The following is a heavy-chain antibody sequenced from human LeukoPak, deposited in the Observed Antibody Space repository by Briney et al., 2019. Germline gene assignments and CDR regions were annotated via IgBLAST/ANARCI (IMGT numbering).Heavy chain of an antibody. Sequence: ASVKVSCKASGYTFTSYDINWVRQATGQGLEWMGWMNPNSGNTGYAQKFQGRVTITRNTSISTAYMELSSLRSEDTAVYYCARRFDYGDYQFNYYYMDVWGKGTTVTVSS. CDR1: GYTFTSYD. V-gene: IGHV1-8*03. D-gene: IGHD4-17*01. CDR3: ARRFDYGDYQFNYYYMDV. J-gene: IGHJ6*03. CDR2: MNPNSGNT.